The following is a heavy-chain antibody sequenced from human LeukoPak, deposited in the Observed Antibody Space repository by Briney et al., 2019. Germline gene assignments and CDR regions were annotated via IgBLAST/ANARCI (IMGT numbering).Heavy chain of an antibody. V-gene: IGHV1-69*05. CDR1: GGTFSNYA. J-gene: IGHJ4*02. CDR2: IIPIFGTA. CDR3: ARVTKDYYFDY. Sequence: SVKVSCKASGGTFSNYAISWVRQAPGQGLEWMGRIIPIFGTANYAQKFQGRVTITTDESTSTAYMELSSLRSEDTTVYYCARVTKDYYFDYWGQGTLVAVSS. D-gene: IGHD3-3*01.